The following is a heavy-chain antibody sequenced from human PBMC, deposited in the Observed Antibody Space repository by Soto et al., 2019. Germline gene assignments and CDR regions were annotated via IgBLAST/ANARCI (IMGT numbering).Heavy chain of an antibody. D-gene: IGHD3-3*01. J-gene: IGHJ4*02. CDR2: ISYEGSNR. V-gene: IGHV3-30*18. CDR1: GFTFSSYG. CDR3: AKDWTLFGY. Sequence: QVQLVESGGGVVQPGRSLRLSCVASGFTFSSYGMHWVRQAPGKGLEWVAVISYEGSNRHYADSVKGRFTISRDNSKNPLYLEMNRLRAEDTAVYYCAKDWTLFGYWGQGTLVAVSS.